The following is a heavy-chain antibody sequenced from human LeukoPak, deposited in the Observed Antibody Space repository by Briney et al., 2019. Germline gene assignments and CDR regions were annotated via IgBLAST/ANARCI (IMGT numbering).Heavy chain of an antibody. J-gene: IGHJ3*02. Sequence: GGSLRLSCAASGFTFSSYAMHWVRQAPGKGLKWVAVISYDGSNKYYADSVKGRFTISRDNSKNTLYLQMNSLRAEDTAVYYCAREGSSTSPYEGNAFDIWGQGTMVTVSS. CDR3: AREGSSTSPYEGNAFDI. CDR1: GFTFSSYA. D-gene: IGHD2-2*01. V-gene: IGHV3-30-3*01. CDR2: ISYDGSNK.